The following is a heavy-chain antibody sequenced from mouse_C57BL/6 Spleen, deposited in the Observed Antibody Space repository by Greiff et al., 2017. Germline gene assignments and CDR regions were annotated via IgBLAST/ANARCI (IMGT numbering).Heavy chain of an antibody. CDR1: GYSFTGYF. D-gene: IGHD1-1*01. J-gene: IGHJ3*01. CDR3: ASELGSSPFAY. V-gene: IGHV1-20*01. CDR2: INPYNGDT. Sequence: RVEPGDSVKISCKASGYSFTGYFMNWVMQSHGKSLEWIGRINPYNGDTFYNQKFKGKATLTVDKSSSTAHMELRGLTSEDSAVYNCASELGSSPFAYWGQGTLVTVSA.